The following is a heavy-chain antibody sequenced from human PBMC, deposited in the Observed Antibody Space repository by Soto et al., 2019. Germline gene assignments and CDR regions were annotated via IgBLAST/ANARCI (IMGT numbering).Heavy chain of an antibody. V-gene: IGHV4-34*01. D-gene: IGHD3-10*01. CDR3: ARGLMVRGVKVRYYGMDV. CDR2: INHSGST. CDR1: GGSFSVYY. Sequence: SATLSLICTVSGGSFSVYYRSGIRQPPGKGLKRIWEINHSGSTDYNPSLKSRVTISVDTSKNQFSLKLSSVTAADTAVYYCARGLMVRGVKVRYYGMDVWGQGTTVS. J-gene: IGHJ6*02.